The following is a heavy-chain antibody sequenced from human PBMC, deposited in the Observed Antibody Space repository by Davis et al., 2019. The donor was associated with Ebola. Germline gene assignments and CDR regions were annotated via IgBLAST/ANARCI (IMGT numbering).Heavy chain of an antibody. CDR3: ARRGSWSLYYFDS. J-gene: IGHJ4*02. Sequence: RVTISLHTSKTQFSLQLSSVTAADTAVYYCARRGSWSLYYFDSWGQGTLVTVSS. D-gene: IGHD6-13*01. V-gene: IGHV4-39*01.